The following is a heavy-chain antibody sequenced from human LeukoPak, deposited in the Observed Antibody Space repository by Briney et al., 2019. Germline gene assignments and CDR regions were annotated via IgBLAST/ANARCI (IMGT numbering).Heavy chain of an antibody. J-gene: IGHJ5*02. V-gene: IGHV4-4*07. CDR1: GGSISSYC. CDR3: ARDPVAVTTYYRPRAHWFDP. Sequence: PSETLSFTCNVSGGSISSYCWSWIRQPAGKGLEWIGLIYTSGSTNYNPSLKSRVTMSIDTSKNQLSLKMRSVTAADTAVYYCARDPVAVTTYYRPRAHWFDPWGQGTLVTVSS. D-gene: IGHD4-17*01. CDR2: IYTSGST.